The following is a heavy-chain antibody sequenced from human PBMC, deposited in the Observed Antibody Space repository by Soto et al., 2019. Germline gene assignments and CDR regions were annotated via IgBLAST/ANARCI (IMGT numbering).Heavy chain of an antibody. CDR1: GFIFSSYG. D-gene: IGHD2-15*01. J-gene: IGHJ4*02. V-gene: IGHV3-33*01. CDR2: IWYDGSNK. CDR3: ARGVVCFDY. Sequence: GGSLRVSCAASGFIFSSYGMHWGRQAPGKGLEWVAVIWYDGSNKYYADSVKGRFTISRDNSKNTLYLQMNSLRAEDTAVYYCARGVVCFDYWGQGTLVTVSS.